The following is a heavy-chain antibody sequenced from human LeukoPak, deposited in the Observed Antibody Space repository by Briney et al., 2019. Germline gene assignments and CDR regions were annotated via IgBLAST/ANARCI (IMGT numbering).Heavy chain of an antibody. V-gene: IGHV4-34*01. CDR1: GGSFGGYY. CDR2: INHSGST. CDR3: ARGMYSSGWYGSHFDY. J-gene: IGHJ4*02. D-gene: IGHD6-19*01. Sequence: PSETLSLTCAVYGGSFGGYYWSWIRQPPGKGLEWIGEINHSGSTNYNPSLKSRVTISVDTSKNQFSLKLSSVTAADTAVYYCARGMYSSGWYGSHFDYWGQGTLVTVSS.